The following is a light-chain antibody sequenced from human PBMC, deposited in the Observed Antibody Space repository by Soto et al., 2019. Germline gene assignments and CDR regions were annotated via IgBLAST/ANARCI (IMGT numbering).Light chain of an antibody. Sequence: QSALTQPASVSGSPGQSITISCTGTSTDVGSYNLVSWYQQHPGKAPKLMIYEGSKRPSGVSHRFSASKSGNTASLRISGLQAEDEADYYCCSYAGGITFNVFGTGTKLTVL. J-gene: IGLJ1*01. CDR2: EGS. CDR1: STDVGSYNL. V-gene: IGLV2-23*01. CDR3: CSYAGGITFNV.